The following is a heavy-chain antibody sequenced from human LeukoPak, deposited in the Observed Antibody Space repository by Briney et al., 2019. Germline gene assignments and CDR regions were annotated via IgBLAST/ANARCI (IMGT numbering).Heavy chain of an antibody. J-gene: IGHJ4*02. CDR2: INHSGST. CDR1: GGSFSGYY. Sequence: SETLSLTCAVYGGSFSGYYWSWIRQPPGKGLEWIGEINHSGSTNYNPSLKSRVTISVDTSKNQFSLKLGSVTAADTAVYYCARVELYYGSGGTDYWGQGTLVTVSS. V-gene: IGHV4-34*01. CDR3: ARVELYYGSGGTDY. D-gene: IGHD3-10*01.